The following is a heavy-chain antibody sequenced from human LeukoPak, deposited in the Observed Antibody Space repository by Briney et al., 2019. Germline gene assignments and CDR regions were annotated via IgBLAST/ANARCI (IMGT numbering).Heavy chain of an antibody. J-gene: IGHJ4*02. CDR3: ARDRSSSWPTDFDY. CDR2: IDPNSGGT. Sequence: GASVKVSCKASGYTFTGYYMNWVRQAPGQGLEWMGWIDPNSGGTNYAQKFQGRVTMTRDTSISTAYMELSRLRSDDTAVYYCARDRSSSWPTDFDYWGQGTLVTVSS. V-gene: IGHV1-2*02. D-gene: IGHD6-13*01. CDR1: GYTFTGYY.